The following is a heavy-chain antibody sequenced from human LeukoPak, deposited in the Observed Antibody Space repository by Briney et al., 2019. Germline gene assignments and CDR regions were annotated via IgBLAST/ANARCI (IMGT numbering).Heavy chain of an antibody. D-gene: IGHD2-15*01. CDR2: ISSTSSTV. CDR3: AKSGLNRFDY. Sequence: GGSLRLSCAVSGFTFSSYSMTWVRQAPGKGLEWVSYISSTSSTVYYADSVKGRFTISRDNVKNSLYLQMNSLRAEDTALYYCAKSGLNRFDYWGQGTLVTVSS. CDR1: GFTFSSYS. V-gene: IGHV3-48*01. J-gene: IGHJ4*02.